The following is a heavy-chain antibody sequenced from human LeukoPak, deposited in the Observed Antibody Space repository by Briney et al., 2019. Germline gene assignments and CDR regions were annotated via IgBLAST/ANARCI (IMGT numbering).Heavy chain of an antibody. Sequence: GAPVKVSCKASGGTFSSYAISWVRQAPGQGLEWMGGIIPIFGTANYAQKFQGRVTITTDESTSTAYMELSSLRSEDTAVYYCARRGDGYNQYYFDYWGQGTLVTVSS. CDR3: ARRGDGYNQYYFDY. D-gene: IGHD5-24*01. CDR1: GGTFSSYA. V-gene: IGHV1-69*05. CDR2: IIPIFGTA. J-gene: IGHJ4*02.